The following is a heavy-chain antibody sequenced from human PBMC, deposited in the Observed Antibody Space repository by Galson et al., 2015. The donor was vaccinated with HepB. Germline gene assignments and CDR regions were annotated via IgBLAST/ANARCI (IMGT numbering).Heavy chain of an antibody. Sequence: SLRLSCAASGFTFSSYAMSWVRQAPGKGLEWVSAISGSGGSTYYADSVKGRFTISRDNPKNTLYLQMNSLRAEDTAVYYCAKDTAMVTLGWFDPWGQGTLVTVSS. D-gene: IGHD5-18*01. CDR2: ISGSGGST. J-gene: IGHJ5*02. V-gene: IGHV3-23*01. CDR1: GFTFSSYA. CDR3: AKDTAMVTLGWFDP.